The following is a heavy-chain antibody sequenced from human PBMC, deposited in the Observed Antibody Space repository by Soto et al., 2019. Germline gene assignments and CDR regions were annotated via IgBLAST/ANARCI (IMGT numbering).Heavy chain of an antibody. CDR1: GYTFTGYY. V-gene: IGHV1-2*02. D-gene: IGHD3-22*01. Sequence: QVQLVQSGAEVKKPGASVKVSCKASGYTFTGYYMHWVRQAPGQGLEWMGWINPNSGGTNYAQKFQGRVTMTRDTSISTAYMELSRLRSDDTAVYYCARDHHHYDSSGYYLLPRAPHFDYWGQGTLVTVSS. CDR3: ARDHHHYDSSGYYLLPRAPHFDY. J-gene: IGHJ4*02. CDR2: INPNSGGT.